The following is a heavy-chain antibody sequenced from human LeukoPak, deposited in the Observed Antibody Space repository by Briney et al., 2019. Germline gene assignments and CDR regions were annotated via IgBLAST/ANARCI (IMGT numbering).Heavy chain of an antibody. CDR2: IIPILGIA. D-gene: IGHD6-13*01. V-gene: IGHV1-69*04. CDR3: ARDIVVKGIAHDY. J-gene: IGHJ4*02. Sequence: SVKVSCKASGGTFSSYAVSWVRQAPGQGLEWMGRIIPILGIANYAQKFQGRVTITADKSTGTAYMELSSLRSEDTAVYYCARDIVVKGIAHDYWGQGTLVTVSS. CDR1: GGTFSSYA.